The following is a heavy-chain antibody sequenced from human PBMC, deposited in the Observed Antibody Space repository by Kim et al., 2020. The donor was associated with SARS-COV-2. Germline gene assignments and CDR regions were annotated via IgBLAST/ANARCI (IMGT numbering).Heavy chain of an antibody. CDR1: GGSISSGGYY. J-gene: IGHJ6*02. CDR3: ARQAGGCSGGSCYSSDYYYYGMDV. V-gene: IGHV4-31*03. D-gene: IGHD2-15*01. Sequence: SETLSLTCTVSGGSISSGGYYWSWIRQHPGKGLEWIGYIYYSGSTYYNPSLKSRVTISVDTSKNQFSLKLSSVTAADTAVYYCARQAGGCSGGSCYSSDYYYYGMDVWGQGTTVTVSS. CDR2: IYYSGST.